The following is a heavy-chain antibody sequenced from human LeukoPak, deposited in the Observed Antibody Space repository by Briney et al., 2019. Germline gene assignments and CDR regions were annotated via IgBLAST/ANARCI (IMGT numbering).Heavy chain of an antibody. CDR3: ARDRPLRYFDWLGYYGMDV. J-gene: IGHJ6*02. V-gene: IGHV3-66*01. Sequence: GGSLRLSCAASGFTVSSNYMSWVRQAPGKGLEWVSVIYSGGSTYYADSVKGRFTISRDNSKNTLYLQMNSLRAEDTAVYYCARDRPLRYFDWLGYYGMDVWGQGTTVTVSS. CDR1: GFTVSSNY. CDR2: IYSGGST. D-gene: IGHD3-9*01.